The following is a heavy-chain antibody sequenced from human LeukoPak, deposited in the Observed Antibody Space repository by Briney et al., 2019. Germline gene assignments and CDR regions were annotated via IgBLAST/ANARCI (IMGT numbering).Heavy chain of an antibody. V-gene: IGHV3-33*01. CDR2: IWYDGSNK. Sequence: PGRSLRLSCAASGFTFSSYGMHWVRQAPGKGLEWVAVIWYDGSNKYYADSVEGRFTISRDNSKNTLYLQMNSLRAEDTAVYYCASMSSSWYLDYWGQGTLVTVSS. CDR3: ASMSSSWYLDY. J-gene: IGHJ4*02. CDR1: GFTFSSYG. D-gene: IGHD6-13*01.